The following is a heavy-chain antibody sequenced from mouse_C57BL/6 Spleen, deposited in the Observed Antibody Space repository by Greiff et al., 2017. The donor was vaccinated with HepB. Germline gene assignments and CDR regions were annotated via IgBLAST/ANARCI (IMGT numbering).Heavy chain of an antibody. CDR2: IYPGSGST. CDR1: GYTFTSYW. D-gene: IGHD2-4*01. J-gene: IGHJ4*01. Sequence: QVQLQQPGAELVKPGDSVKMSCKASGYTFTSYWITWVKQRPGQGLEWIGDIYPGSGSTNYNEKFKSKDTLTVDTSSSTAYMQLSSLTSEDSAVYYCAITDYEGPMDYWGQGTSVTVSS. CDR3: AITDYEGPMDY. V-gene: IGHV1-55*01.